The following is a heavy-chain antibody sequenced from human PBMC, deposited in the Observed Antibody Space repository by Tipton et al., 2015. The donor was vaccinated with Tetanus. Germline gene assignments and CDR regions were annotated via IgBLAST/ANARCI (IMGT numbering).Heavy chain of an antibody. CDR2: ISSSSSYI. CDR3: ARENGGYDYYYYYGMDV. Sequence: SLRLSCAASGFTFSSYAMSWVRQVPGKGLEWVSSISSSSSYIYYADSVKGRFTMSRDNAKNSLYLQMNSLRAEDTAVYYCARENGGYDYYYYYGMDVWGQGTTVTVSS. D-gene: IGHD5-12*01. CDR1: GFTFSSYA. V-gene: IGHV3-21*01. J-gene: IGHJ6*02.